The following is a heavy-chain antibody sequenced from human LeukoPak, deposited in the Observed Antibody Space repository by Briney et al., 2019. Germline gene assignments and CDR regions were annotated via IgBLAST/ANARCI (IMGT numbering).Heavy chain of an antibody. Sequence: GGSLRLSCSPSVFTFSSYSMNWGRQAPGKGLEWVSAISGDGGSTDYADSVKGRFTISRDISKNMVYLQMNRLGAEETALYYCARDRDFWAAAGTALNWGQGTRVTVSS. CDR2: ISGDGGST. V-gene: IGHV3-23*01. D-gene: IGHD6-13*01. CDR1: VFTFSSYS. J-gene: IGHJ4*02. CDR3: ARDRDFWAAAGTALN.